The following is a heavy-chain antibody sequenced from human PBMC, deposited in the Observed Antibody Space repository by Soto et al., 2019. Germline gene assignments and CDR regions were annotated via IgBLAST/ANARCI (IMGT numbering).Heavy chain of an antibody. Sequence: EVQLLESGGGLVQRGGSLRLSCAASGFPFSSYVMSWVRQDLGKGLEWVSGISGGGSNTFYADSVNGRFTISRDNSKNTLLLQMNSLGAEDTAVYYCAKDSNKYSSSLRGRYFDYWGQGIGVTVSS. CDR3: AKDSNKYSSSLRGRYFDY. D-gene: IGHD4-4*01. CDR1: GFPFSSYV. J-gene: IGHJ4*02. CDR2: ISGGGSNT. V-gene: IGHV3-23*01.